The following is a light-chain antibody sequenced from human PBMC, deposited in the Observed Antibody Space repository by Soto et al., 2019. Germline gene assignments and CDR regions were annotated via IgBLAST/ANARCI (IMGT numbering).Light chain of an antibody. CDR1: QGISSY. J-gene: IGKJ4*01. CDR3: QQYYSYPLT. CDR2: AAS. V-gene: IGKV1-8*01. Sequence: AIRMTQSPSSFSASTGDRVTITCRASQGISSYLAWYQQKPGKAPKLLIYAASTLQSGVPSRFSGSGSGTNFTLSICCLQSEDFATYYCQQYYSYPLTFGGGTKEDNK.